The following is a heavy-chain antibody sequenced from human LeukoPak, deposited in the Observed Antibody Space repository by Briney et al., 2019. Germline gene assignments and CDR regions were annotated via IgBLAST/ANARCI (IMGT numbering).Heavy chain of an antibody. CDR1: GGSSSGYY. V-gene: IGHV4-34*01. CDR3: ARGGWLEDAFDI. J-gene: IGHJ3*02. CDR2: INHSGST. D-gene: IGHD6-19*01. Sequence: PSETLSLTCAVYGGSSSGYYWSWIRQPTGKGLEWIGEINHSGSTNYNPSLKSRVSISVDTSKNQFSLKLSSVTAADTAVYYCARGGWLEDAFDIWGQGTMVTVSS.